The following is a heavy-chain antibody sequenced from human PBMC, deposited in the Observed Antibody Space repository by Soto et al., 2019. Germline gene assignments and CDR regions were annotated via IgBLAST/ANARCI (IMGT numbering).Heavy chain of an antibody. D-gene: IGHD1-26*01. Sequence: GGSLRLSCAASGFIFSSYTMHWVRQAPGKGLEWVGVITYDGSNQYYADSVKGRFTISRDNSRNMLFLQMNSLRPDDTAVYYCARAPSGSYPEFDYWGQGTLVTVSS. CDR1: GFIFSSYT. J-gene: IGHJ4*02. CDR2: ITYDGSNQ. V-gene: IGHV3-30-3*01. CDR3: ARAPSGSYPEFDY.